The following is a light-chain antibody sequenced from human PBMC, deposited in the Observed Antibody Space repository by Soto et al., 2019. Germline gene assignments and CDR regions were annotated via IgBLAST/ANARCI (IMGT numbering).Light chain of an antibody. Sequence: IQMTQSPSSLSASVGDRVILTCRASQTIRTSLNWYQQKPGKAPKLLIYAASTLHSGVPSRFSGSGSGTDFTLSISNLQPADFATYFCQQTYATPPTFGQGTKVEI. CDR1: QTIRTS. J-gene: IGKJ1*01. V-gene: IGKV1-39*01. CDR2: AAS. CDR3: QQTYATPPT.